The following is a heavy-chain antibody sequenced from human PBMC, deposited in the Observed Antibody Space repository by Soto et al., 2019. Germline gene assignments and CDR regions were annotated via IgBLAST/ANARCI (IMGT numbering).Heavy chain of an antibody. CDR2: ISSSSSYM. Sequence: GGSLRLSCAASGFTFSAYGFNWVRQAPGKGLEWIAYISSSSSYMYYADSVKGRFTVSRDNAQKSLYLEMNSLRADDTAVYYCARDFPRLLPHLTSGYFQHWGQGTLVTVSS. CDR1: GFTFSAYG. CDR3: ARDFPRLLPHLTSGYFQH. V-gene: IGHV3-21*01. J-gene: IGHJ1*01.